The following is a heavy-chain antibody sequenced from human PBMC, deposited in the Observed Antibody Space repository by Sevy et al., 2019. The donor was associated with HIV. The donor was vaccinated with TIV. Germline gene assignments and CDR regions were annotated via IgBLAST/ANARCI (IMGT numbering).Heavy chain of an antibody. CDR2: IYHSGST. D-gene: IGHD6-13*01. CDR1: GGSISSGGYS. CDR3: ARVVAAAGDLDYYYFDY. Sequence: SETLSLTCAVSGGSISSGGYSWSWIRQPPGKGLEWIGYIYHSGSTYYNPSLKSRVTISVDRSKNQFSLKLSSVTAADTAVYYCARVVAAAGDLDYYYFDYWGQGTLVTVSS. J-gene: IGHJ4*02. V-gene: IGHV4-30-2*01.